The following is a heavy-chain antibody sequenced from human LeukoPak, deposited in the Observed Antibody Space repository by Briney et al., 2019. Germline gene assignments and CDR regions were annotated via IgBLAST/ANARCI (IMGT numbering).Heavy chain of an antibody. CDR3: RGYSSSFYYYYYMDV. Sequence: SETLSLTCTVSGGSISSYYWSWIRRPPGKGLEWIGYIYTSGSTNYNPSLKSRVTISVDTSKNQFSLKLSSVTAADTAVYYCRGYSSSFYYYYYMDVWGKGTTVTVSS. CDR1: GGSISSYY. J-gene: IGHJ6*03. V-gene: IGHV4-4*09. CDR2: IYTSGST. D-gene: IGHD6-13*01.